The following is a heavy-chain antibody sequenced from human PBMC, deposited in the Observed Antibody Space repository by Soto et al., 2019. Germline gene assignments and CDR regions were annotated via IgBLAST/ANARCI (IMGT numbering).Heavy chain of an antibody. V-gene: IGHV3-30-3*01. Sequence: GGSLRLSCAASGFTFSSYAMHWVRQAPGKGLEWVAVISYDGSNKYYADSVKGRFTISRDNSKNTLYLQMNSLRAEDTAVYYCAGGSFLGEYYDSSGYYYDKTFDIWGQGTMVTVSS. D-gene: IGHD3-22*01. CDR3: AGGSFLGEYYDSSGYYYDKTFDI. CDR2: ISYDGSNK. CDR1: GFTFSSYA. J-gene: IGHJ3*02.